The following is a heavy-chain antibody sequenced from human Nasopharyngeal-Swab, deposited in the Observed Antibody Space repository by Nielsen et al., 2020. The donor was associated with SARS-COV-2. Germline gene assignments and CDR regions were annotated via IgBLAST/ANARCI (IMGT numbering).Heavy chain of an antibody. J-gene: IGHJ4*02. CDR1: GGSISSYY. V-gene: IGHV4-59*08. D-gene: IGHD2-2*01. CDR2: ISYSGST. Sequence: SETLSLTCTASGGSISSYYWTWIRQPPGKGLECIGYISYSGSTNYNPSLKSRVTISVDTSKNQFSLKLSSVTAADTAVYYCTRRTLSSSGYYFDYWGQGTLVTVSS. CDR3: TRRTLSSSGYYFDY.